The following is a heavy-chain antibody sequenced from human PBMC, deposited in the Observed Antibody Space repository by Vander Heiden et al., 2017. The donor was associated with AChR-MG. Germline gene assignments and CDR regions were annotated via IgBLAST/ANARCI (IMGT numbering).Heavy chain of an antibody. D-gene: IGHD2-21*02. CDR2: ITTTGSTT. V-gene: IGHV3-48*03. CDR3: VRLLSRSDWRNFDS. CDR1: GFTFSSYE. Sequence: EVKLVESGGGLVQPGGSLRLSCAASGFTFSSYEMNWVRQAPGKGLEWVSYITTTGSTTYYAYSVKGRFTISRDNAKNSLYLQMNSLRAEDTAVYYCVRLLSRSDWRNFDSWGQGTLVTVSS. J-gene: IGHJ4*02.